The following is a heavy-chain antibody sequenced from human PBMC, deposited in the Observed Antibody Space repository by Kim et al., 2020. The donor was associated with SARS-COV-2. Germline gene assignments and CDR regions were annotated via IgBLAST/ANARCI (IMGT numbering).Heavy chain of an antibody. Sequence: SETLSLTCAVYGGSFSGYYWSWIRQPPGKGLEWIGEINHSGSTNYNPSLKSRVTISVDTSKNQFSLKLSSVTAADTAVYYCARGPDIVVVVAVQSYNWFDPWGQGTLVTVSS. CDR2: INHSGST. CDR3: ARGPDIVVVVAVQSYNWFDP. V-gene: IGHV4-34*01. J-gene: IGHJ5*02. CDR1: GGSFSGYY. D-gene: IGHD2-15*01.